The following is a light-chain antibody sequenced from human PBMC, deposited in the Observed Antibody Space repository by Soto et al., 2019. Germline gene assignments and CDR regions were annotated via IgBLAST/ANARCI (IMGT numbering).Light chain of an antibody. Sequence: EIVMTQSPATLSVSPGERATLSCRASQSVSASLAWYQQEPGQAPRLLIYGASTRATGIPARFSGSGSGTEFTLTISSLQSGDSAIYYCQQYNDWPLTFGGGTKVEIK. CDR2: GAS. CDR1: QSVSAS. J-gene: IGKJ4*01. CDR3: QQYNDWPLT. V-gene: IGKV3D-15*01.